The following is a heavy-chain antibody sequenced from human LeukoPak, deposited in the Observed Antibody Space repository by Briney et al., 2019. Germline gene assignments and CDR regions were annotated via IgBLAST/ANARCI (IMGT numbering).Heavy chain of an antibody. CDR2: ISSSSSYI. V-gene: IGHV3-21*04. J-gene: IGHJ4*02. CDR3: ARDGYDSSGSDY. Sequence: GGSLRLSCATSGFNVSSNYMSRVRQAPGKGLEWVSSISSSSSYIYYADSVKGRFTISRDNAKNSLYLQMNSLRAEDTALYHCARDGYDSSGSDYWGQGTLVTVSS. D-gene: IGHD3-22*01. CDR1: GFNVSSNY.